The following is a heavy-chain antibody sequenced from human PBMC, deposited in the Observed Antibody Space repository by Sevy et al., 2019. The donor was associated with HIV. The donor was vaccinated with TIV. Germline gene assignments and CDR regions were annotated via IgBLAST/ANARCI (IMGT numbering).Heavy chain of an antibody. V-gene: IGHV3-23*01. J-gene: IGHJ4*02. CDR2: FTGSGTNT. CDR3: AKDSILVDGHFDY. Sequence: GGSLRLSCAASGFTFSSYAMSWVHQAPGKGLEWVSSFTGSGTNTFYADSVKGRFTISRDNSKNTLYLQMNSLRAEDTAEYYCAKDSILVDGHFDYWGQGTMVTVSS. CDR1: GFTFSSYA. D-gene: IGHD6-19*01.